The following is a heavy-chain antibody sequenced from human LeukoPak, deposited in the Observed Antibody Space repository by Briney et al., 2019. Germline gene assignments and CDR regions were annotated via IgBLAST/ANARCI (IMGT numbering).Heavy chain of an antibody. CDR2: IYYSGST. CDR3: ATEIAAAGTNDAFDI. D-gene: IGHD6-13*01. Sequence: SETLSLTCTVSGGSISSYYWSWIRQPPGKGLEWIGYIYYSGSTNYNPSLKSRVTISVDTSKNQFSLKLSSVTAADTAVYYCATEIAAAGTNDAFDIWGQGTMVTVSS. V-gene: IGHV4-59*12. J-gene: IGHJ3*02. CDR1: GGSISSYY.